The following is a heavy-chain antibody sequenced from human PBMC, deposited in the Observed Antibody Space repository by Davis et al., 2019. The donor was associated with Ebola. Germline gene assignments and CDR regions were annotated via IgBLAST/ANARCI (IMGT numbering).Heavy chain of an antibody. CDR2: ISSSGSTI. Sequence: GGSLRLSCAVYGGSFSGYYWSWIRQAPGKGLEWVSYISSSGSTIYYADSVKGRFTISRDNAKNSLYLQMNSLRAEDTAVYYCARRLYGVRWYYYYGMDVWGQGTTVTVSS. J-gene: IGHJ6*02. CDR1: GGSFSGYY. CDR3: ARRLYGVRWYYYYGMDV. V-gene: IGHV3-11*01. D-gene: IGHD4/OR15-4a*01.